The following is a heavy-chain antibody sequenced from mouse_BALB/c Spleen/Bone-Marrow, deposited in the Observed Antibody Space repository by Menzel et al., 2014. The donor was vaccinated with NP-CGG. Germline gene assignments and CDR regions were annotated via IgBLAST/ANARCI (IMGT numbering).Heavy chain of an antibody. CDR2: IDPANGNT. CDR1: GFNIKDTY. J-gene: IGHJ3*01. V-gene: IGHV14-3*02. CDR3: ARGYDGFAY. D-gene: IGHD2-2*01. Sequence: VQLKESGAELVKPGASVKLSCTASGFNIKDTYMRWVKQRPEQGLEWIGRIDPANGNTKYDPKFQGKATITADTSSNTAYLQLSSLTSEDTAVYYCARGYDGFAYWGQGTLVTVSA.